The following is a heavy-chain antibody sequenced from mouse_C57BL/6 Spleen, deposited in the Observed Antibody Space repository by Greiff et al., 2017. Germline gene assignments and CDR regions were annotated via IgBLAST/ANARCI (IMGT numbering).Heavy chain of an antibody. Sequence: VQLQQSGAELVRPGTSVKVSCKASGYAFTNYLIEWVKQRPGQGLEWIGVINPGSGGTNYNEKFKGKATLTADKSSSTAYMQLSSLTSEDSAVYFCARSLLQFAYWGKGTLVTVSA. V-gene: IGHV1-54*01. CDR2: INPGSGGT. D-gene: IGHD2-3*01. CDR1: GYAFTNYL. J-gene: IGHJ3*01. CDR3: ARSLLQFAY.